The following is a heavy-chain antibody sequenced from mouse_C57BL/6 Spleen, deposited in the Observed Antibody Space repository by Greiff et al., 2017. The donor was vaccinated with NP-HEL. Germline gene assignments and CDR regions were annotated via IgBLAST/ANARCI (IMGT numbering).Heavy chain of an antibody. CDR3: ARWSYYYAMDY. Sequence: EVKLVESEGGLVQPGSSMKLSCTASGFTFSDYYMAWVRQVPEKGLEWVANINYDGSSTYYLDSLKSRFIISRDNAKNILYLQMSSLKSEDTATYYCARWSYYYAMDYWGQGTSVTVSS. CDR1: GFTFSDYY. J-gene: IGHJ4*01. V-gene: IGHV5-16*01. CDR2: INYDGSST.